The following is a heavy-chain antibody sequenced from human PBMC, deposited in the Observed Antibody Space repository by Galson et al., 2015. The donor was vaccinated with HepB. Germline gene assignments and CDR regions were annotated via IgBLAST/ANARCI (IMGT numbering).Heavy chain of an antibody. D-gene: IGHD6-13*01. V-gene: IGHV3-23*01. J-gene: IGHJ4*02. CDR1: GFTFSSYA. Sequence: SLRLSCAASGFTFSSYAMSWVRQAPGKGLEWVSAISGSGGSTYYADSVKGRFTISRDNSKNTLYLQMNSLRAEDTAVYYCAKDSGQQLRWTVYYFDYWGQGTLVTVSS. CDR3: AKDSGQQLRWTVYYFDY. CDR2: ISGSGGST.